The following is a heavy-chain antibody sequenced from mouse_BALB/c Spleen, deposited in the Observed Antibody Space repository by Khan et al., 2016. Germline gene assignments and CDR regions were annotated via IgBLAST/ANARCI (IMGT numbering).Heavy chain of an antibody. D-gene: IGHD2-2*01. CDR2: ISSGGGST. CDR1: GFAFSSYD. Sequence: ELVESGGGLVKPGGSLKLSCAASGFAFSSYDMSWVRQTPEKRLEWVAYISSGGGSTYYPDTVKGRFTISRDNAKNTLYLQMSSLKSEDTAMYYCARRGYGYGYFDYWGQGTTLTVSS. V-gene: IGHV5-12-1*01. CDR3: ARRGYGYGYFDY. J-gene: IGHJ2*01.